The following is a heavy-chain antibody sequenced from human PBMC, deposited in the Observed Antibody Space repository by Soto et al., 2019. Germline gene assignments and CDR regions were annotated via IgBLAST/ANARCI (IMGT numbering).Heavy chain of an antibody. V-gene: IGHV3-33*01. CDR1: GFIFSNYA. CDR3: AREKRDFGSGRYPGP. J-gene: IGHJ4*02. D-gene: IGHD3-10*01. CDR2: IWFDGSDK. Sequence: QVQLVESGGGVVQPGRSLRLSCAASGFIFSNYAMHWIRQAPGKGLEWVAVIWFDGSDKYYADSVKGRFTISGDNSKSTLYLQMSSLRAEDTAVYYCAREKRDFGSGRYPGPWGQGTLVTVSS.